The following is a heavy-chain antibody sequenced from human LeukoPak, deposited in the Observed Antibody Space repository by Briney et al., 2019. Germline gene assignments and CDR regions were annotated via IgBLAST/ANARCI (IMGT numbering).Heavy chain of an antibody. V-gene: IGHV1-69*13. D-gene: IGHD6-13*01. J-gene: IGHJ5*02. CDR1: GGTFISYA. Sequence: ASVKVSCKASGGTFISYAISWVRQAPGQGLEWMGGIIPIFGIANYAQKFQGRVTITADESTSTAYMELSSLRSEDTAVYYCAREYSSSLVSWFDPWGQGTLVTVSS. CDR3: AREYSSSLVSWFDP. CDR2: IIPIFGIA.